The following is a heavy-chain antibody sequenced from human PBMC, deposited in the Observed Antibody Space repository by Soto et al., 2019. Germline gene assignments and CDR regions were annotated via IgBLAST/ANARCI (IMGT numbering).Heavy chain of an antibody. J-gene: IGHJ6*02. CDR1: GYPLTSYY. D-gene: IGHD2-2*01. V-gene: IGHV1-46*01. Sequence: ASVKVSCTASGYPLTSYYLHWLRHAPGQGPEWMGIINPSGGITNDAQKFQDRVTMTSDTSTSTVYMELSSRRSEDSALYYCARGISTTRYYYYYGIDVWGQGTTVTVSS. CDR2: INPSGGIT. CDR3: ARGISTTRYYYYYGIDV.